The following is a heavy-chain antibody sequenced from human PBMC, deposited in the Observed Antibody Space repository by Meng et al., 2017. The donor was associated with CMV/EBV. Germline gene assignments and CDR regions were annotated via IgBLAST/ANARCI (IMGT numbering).Heavy chain of an antibody. D-gene: IGHD7-27*01. Sequence: CQSSGDTSRTYALSWVRQAPGQGLEWMGGIIPFFHTTYYAQKFQDRVIFTSDEDTRTVYMELRSLRSEDTAVYFCTRGANWGSPFDHWGQGALVTVSS. CDR2: IIPFFHTT. V-gene: IGHV1-69*01. J-gene: IGHJ4*02. CDR1: GDTSRTYA. CDR3: TRGANWGSPFDH.